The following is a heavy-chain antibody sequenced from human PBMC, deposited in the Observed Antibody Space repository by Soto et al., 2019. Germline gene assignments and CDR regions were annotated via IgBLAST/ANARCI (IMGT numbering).Heavy chain of an antibody. D-gene: IGHD6-13*01. CDR1: GYTFTSYY. Sequence: ASVKVSCKASGYTFTSYYMHWVRQAPGQGLEWMGIINPSGGSTSYAQKFQGRVTMTRDTSTSTVYMELSSLRSEDTAVYYCARGGIAGYYYYYYGMDVWGQGTTVTVS. CDR2: INPSGGST. CDR3: ARGGIAGYYYYYYGMDV. J-gene: IGHJ6*02. V-gene: IGHV1-46*01.